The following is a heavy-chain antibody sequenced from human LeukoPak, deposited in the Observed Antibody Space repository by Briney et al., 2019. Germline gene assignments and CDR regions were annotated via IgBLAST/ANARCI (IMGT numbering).Heavy chain of an antibody. CDR3: ATDGGLSASLSFDY. V-gene: IGHV4-59*01. J-gene: IGHJ4*02. CDR1: GGSISSYY. CDR2: IYYSGST. D-gene: IGHD2-2*01. Sequence: PSETLSLTCTVSGGSISSYYWSWIRQPPGKGLEWIGYIYYSGSTNYNPSLKSRVTISVDTSKNQFSLKLSSVTAADTAVYYCATDGGLSASLSFDYWGQGTLVTVSS.